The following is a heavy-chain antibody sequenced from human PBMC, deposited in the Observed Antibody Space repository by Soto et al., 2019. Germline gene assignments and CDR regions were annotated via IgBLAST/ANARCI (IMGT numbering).Heavy chain of an antibody. D-gene: IGHD2-15*01. CDR2: IYYRSKWFH. Sequence: SQTLSLTCVVSGDSVSSNGACWNWIRQSPSRGLQWLGRIYYRSKWFHDYAASVESRMAINPDTSRNQFSLQLNYVTPEDTAVYYCARVHCSAGTCLDGLDFWGQGTTVTVS. J-gene: IGHJ6*02. CDR3: ARVHCSAGTCLDGLDF. CDR1: GDSVSSNGAC. V-gene: IGHV6-1*01.